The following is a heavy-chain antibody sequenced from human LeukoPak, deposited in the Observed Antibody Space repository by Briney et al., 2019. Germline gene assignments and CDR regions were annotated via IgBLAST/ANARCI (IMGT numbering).Heavy chain of an antibody. CDR3: ARGREVLRFLEWLPKDSWFDP. CDR2: TYYRSKWYN. Sequence: SPTLSLTCAISGDSVSSNSAAWNWLRQSPSRGLEWLGRTYYRSKWYNDYAVSVKSRITINPDTSKNQFSLQLNSVTPEDTAVYYCARGREVLRFLEWLPKDSWFDPWGQGTLVTVSS. D-gene: IGHD3-3*01. CDR1: GDSVSSNSAA. V-gene: IGHV6-1*01. J-gene: IGHJ5*02.